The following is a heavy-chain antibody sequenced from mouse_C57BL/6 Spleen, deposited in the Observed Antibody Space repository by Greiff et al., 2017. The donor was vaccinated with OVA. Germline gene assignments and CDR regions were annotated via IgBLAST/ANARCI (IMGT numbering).Heavy chain of an antibody. V-gene: IGHV1-42*01. J-gene: IGHJ2*01. Sequence: VQLQQSGPELVKPGASVKISCKASGYSFTGYYMNWVKQSPEKSLEWIGEINPSTGGTTYNQKFKAKATLTVDKSSSTAYMQLKSLTSEDSAVYYCARKTTFDYWGQGTTLTVSS. CDR1: GYSFTGYY. CDR2: INPSTGGT. D-gene: IGHD2-1*01. CDR3: ARKTTFDY.